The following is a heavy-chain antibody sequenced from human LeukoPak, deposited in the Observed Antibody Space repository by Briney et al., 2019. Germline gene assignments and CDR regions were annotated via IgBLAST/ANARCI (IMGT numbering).Heavy chain of an antibody. CDR3: ARAQRLAVEGRGDFDY. Sequence: SETLSLTCTVSGGSISSSSYYWGWIRQPPGKGLEWIGSIYYSGSIYYNPSLKSRVTISVDTSKNQFSLKVSSVTAADTAVYYCARAQRLAVEGRGDFDYWGQGTLVTVSA. J-gene: IGHJ4*02. V-gene: IGHV4-39*07. CDR1: GGSISSSSYY. D-gene: IGHD6-19*01. CDR2: IYYSGSI.